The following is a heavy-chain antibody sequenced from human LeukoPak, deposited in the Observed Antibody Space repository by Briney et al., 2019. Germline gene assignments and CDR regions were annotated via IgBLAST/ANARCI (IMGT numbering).Heavy chain of an antibody. Sequence: GRSLRLSCAVSGFTFSDYSMNWVRQAPGKGLEWVSYISSASRTIKYADFVRGRFTVSRDNAKKSPHLQMNRLTTEDTAVYFCVRDVGRFYYDSTGEDYWGQGTLVTVSS. D-gene: IGHD3-22*01. CDR1: GFTFSDYS. J-gene: IGHJ4*02. CDR2: ISSASRTI. CDR3: VRDVGRFYYDSTGEDY. V-gene: IGHV3-48*04.